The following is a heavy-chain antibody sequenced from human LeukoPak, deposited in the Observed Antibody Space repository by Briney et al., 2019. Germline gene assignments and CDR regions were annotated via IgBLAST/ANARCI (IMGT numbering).Heavy chain of an antibody. CDR3: ARGYALYSGRYIDFDY. CDR2: INPNSGGT. Sequence: GASVKVSCKASGYTFTGYYMHWVRQAPGQGLEWMGWINPNSGGTISTQKFQGRVTMTRDTSITTAYMELSRLRSDDTAVYYCARGYALYSGRYIDFDYWGQGTLVTVSS. CDR1: GYTFTGYY. D-gene: IGHD1-26*01. J-gene: IGHJ4*02. V-gene: IGHV1-2*02.